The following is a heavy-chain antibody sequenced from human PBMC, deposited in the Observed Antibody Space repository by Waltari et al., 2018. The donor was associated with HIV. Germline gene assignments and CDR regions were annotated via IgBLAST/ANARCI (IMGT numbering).Heavy chain of an antibody. CDR1: GFTFSLSW. CDR3: ARMGLMMYAIGAFDI. D-gene: IGHD2-8*01. CDR2: IKQDGSEK. Sequence: EVQLVESGGGLVQPGGSLRLSCAASGFTFSLSWMSWVRQAPGKGMEWVANIKQDGSEKHYVDSVKRGFTISRDNAKKSLYLQMNSLRAEDTAVYYCARMGLMMYAIGAFDIWGQGTMVTVSS. J-gene: IGHJ3*02. V-gene: IGHV3-7*01.